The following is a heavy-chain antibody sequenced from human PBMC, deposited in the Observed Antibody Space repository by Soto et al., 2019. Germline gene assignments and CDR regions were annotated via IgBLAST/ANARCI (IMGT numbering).Heavy chain of an antibody. CDR2: IYYSGST. D-gene: IGHD3-9*01. J-gene: IGHJ4*02. V-gene: IGHV4-39*01. CDR3: ARRVYDILTGYYNRASYYFDY. CDR1: GGSISSSSYY. Sequence: SETLSLTCTVSGGSISSSSYYWGWIRQPPGKGLEWIGSIYYSGSTYYNPSLKSRVTISVDTSKNQFSLKLSSVTAADTAVYYCARRVYDILTGYYNRASYYFDYWGQGTLVTVSS.